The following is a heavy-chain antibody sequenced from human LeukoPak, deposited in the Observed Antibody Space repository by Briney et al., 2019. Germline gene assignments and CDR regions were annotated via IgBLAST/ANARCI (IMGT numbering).Heavy chain of an antibody. CDR2: IYTSGST. J-gene: IGHJ4*02. CDR1: GGSISSGSYY. D-gene: IGHD3-16*02. CDR3: ARGVRLGELSFPSDY. V-gene: IGHV4-61*02. Sequence: SETLSLTCTVSGGSISSGSYYWSWIRQPAGKGLEWIGRIYTSGSTNYNPSLKSRVTTSVDTSKNQFSLKLSSVTAADTAVYYCARGVRLGELSFPSDYWGQGTLVTVSS.